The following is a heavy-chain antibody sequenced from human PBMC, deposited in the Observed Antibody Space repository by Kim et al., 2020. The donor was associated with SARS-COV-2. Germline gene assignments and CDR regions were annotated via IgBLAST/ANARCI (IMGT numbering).Heavy chain of an antibody. J-gene: IGHJ4*02. D-gene: IGHD3-22*01. CDR3: AKDHWKPLYDSTRFRVGLGDY. V-gene: IGHV3-23*01. Sequence: GGSLRLSCAASGFTFSSYAMSWVRQAPGKGLEWVSAISGSGGSTYYADSVKGRFTISRDNSKNTLYLQMNSLRAEDTAVYYCAKDHWKPLYDSTRFRVGLGDYWGQGTLVTVSS. CDR1: GFTFSSYA. CDR2: ISGSGGST.